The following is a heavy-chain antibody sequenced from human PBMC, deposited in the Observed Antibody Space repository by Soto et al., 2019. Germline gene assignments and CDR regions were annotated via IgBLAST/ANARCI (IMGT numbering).Heavy chain of an antibody. CDR3: ASEGGSL. D-gene: IGHD2-15*01. J-gene: IGHJ4*02. CDR2: ISYDGSNK. V-gene: IGHV3-30-3*01. CDR1: GFTFSSYD. Sequence: QVQLVESGGGVVQPGRSLRLSCAASGFTFSSYDMHWVRQAPGKGLEWVAVISYDGSNKYYADSVKGRFTISRDNSKNTLYLQMNSLRAEDTAVYYCASEGGSLWGQGTLVTVSS.